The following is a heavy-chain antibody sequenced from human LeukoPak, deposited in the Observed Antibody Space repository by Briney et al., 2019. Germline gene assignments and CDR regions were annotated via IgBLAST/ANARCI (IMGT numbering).Heavy chain of an antibody. V-gene: IGHV4-39*01. CDR1: GGSISSSSYY. Sequence: SETLPLTCTVSGGSISSSSYYWGWIRQPPGKGLEWIGSIYYSGSTYYNPSLKSRVTISVDTSKNQFSLKLSSVTAADTAVYYCASQGYSSGFGYWGQGTLVTVPS. D-gene: IGHD6-19*01. CDR3: ASQGYSSGFGY. J-gene: IGHJ4*02. CDR2: IYYSGST.